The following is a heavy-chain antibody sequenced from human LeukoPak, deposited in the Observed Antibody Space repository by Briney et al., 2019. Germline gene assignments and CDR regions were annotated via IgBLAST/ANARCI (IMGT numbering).Heavy chain of an antibody. CDR2: IWYDGSNK. V-gene: IGHV3-33*06. CDR3: AKALAVAGTGLNY. Sequence: GGSLRLSCAASGFTFSSYGMHWVRQAPGKGLEWVAVIWYDGSNKYYADSVKGRFTISRDNSKNTLYLQMNSLRAEDTAVYYCAKALAVAGTGLNYWGQGTLVTVSS. D-gene: IGHD6-19*01. J-gene: IGHJ4*02. CDR1: GFTFSSYG.